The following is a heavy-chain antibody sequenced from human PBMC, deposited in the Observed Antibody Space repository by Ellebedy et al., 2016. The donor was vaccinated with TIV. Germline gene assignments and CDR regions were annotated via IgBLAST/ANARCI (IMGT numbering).Heavy chain of an antibody. CDR2: ISNSGGRT. Sequence: GESLKISCAGSGFTFSSYAMNWVRQAPGKGLEWVSGISNSGGRTYYADSVKGRFTISRDNSKNTLYLQMNSLRAEDTAVYFCASARKADYWGQGTLVTVSS. CDR3: ASARKADY. CDR1: GFTFSSYA. V-gene: IGHV3-23*01. J-gene: IGHJ4*02.